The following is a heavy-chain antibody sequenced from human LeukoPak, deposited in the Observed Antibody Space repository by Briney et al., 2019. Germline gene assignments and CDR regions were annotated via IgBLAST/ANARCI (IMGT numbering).Heavy chain of an antibody. CDR1: GYSISSGYY. V-gene: IGHV4-38-2*01. J-gene: IGHJ3*02. D-gene: IGHD3-22*01. Sequence: PSETLSLTCAVSGYSISSGYYWGWIRQPPGKGLEWIGSIYHSGSTYYNPSLKSRVTISVDTSKNQFSLKLSSVTAADTAVYYCARHVRDYYESSGYYVWGAFDIWGQGTMVTVSS. CDR2: IYHSGST. CDR3: ARHVRDYYESSGYYVWGAFDI.